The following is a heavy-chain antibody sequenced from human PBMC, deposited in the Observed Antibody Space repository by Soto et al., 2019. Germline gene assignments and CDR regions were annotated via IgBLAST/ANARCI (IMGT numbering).Heavy chain of an antibody. CDR2: INPNSGGT. CDR1: GYTFTGYY. D-gene: IGHD1-26*01. Sequence: QVQLVQSGAEVKKPGASVKVSCKASGYTFTGYYMHWVRQAPGQGLEWMGWINPNSGGTNYAQKFQGWVTMTRDTSISTAYMELSRLRSDDTAVYYCARGPSPIVGATPLDYWGQGTLVTVSS. J-gene: IGHJ4*02. CDR3: ARGPSPIVGATPLDY. V-gene: IGHV1-2*04.